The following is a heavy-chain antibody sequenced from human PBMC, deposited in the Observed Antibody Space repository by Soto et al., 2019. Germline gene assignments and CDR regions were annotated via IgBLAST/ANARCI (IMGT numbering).Heavy chain of an antibody. CDR2: TYYRSKWYN. Sequence: RSQTLSLTGAISGGSVSSNSAAWNWIRQSPSRGLEWLGRTYYRSKWYNDYAVSVKSRITINPDTSKNQFSLQLNSVTPEDTAVYYCARELSSWSDFGNDAFDIWGQGTMVTVSS. CDR1: GGSVSSNSAA. V-gene: IGHV6-1*01. J-gene: IGHJ3*02. CDR3: ARELSSWSDFGNDAFDI. D-gene: IGHD6-13*01.